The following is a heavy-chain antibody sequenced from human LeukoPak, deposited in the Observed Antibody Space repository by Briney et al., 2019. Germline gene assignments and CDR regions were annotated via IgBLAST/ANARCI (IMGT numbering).Heavy chain of an antibody. CDR1: GFTFSDYY. J-gene: IGHJ4*02. V-gene: IGHV3-11*01. D-gene: IGHD4-11*01. CDR2: ISSSGSTI. CDR3: ARDSTVTMTFRGNGLIDY. Sequence: PGGSLRLSCAASGFTFSDYYMSWIRQAPGKGLEWVSYISSSGSTIYYADSVKGRFTISRDNAKNSLYLQMNSLRAEDTAVYCCARDSTVTMTFRGNGLIDYWGQGTLVTVSS.